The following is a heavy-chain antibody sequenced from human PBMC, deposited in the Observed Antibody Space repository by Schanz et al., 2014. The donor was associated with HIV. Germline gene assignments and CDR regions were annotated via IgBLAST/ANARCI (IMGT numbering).Heavy chain of an antibody. CDR1: GGTFNSHG. CDR3: ASGRFDTVIWWGDAFLI. D-gene: IGHD5-18*01. V-gene: IGHV1-69*01. Sequence: QVQLVQSGAALRKPGTSVKVSCMVPGGTFNSHGFGWVRQAPGQGPEWMGGIIPIFDAANYAQTFQGRVTITADESTSTAYMELSSLRSEDTAVYYCASGRFDTVIWWGDAFLIWGRGTMVTVSS. J-gene: IGHJ3*02. CDR2: IIPIFDAA.